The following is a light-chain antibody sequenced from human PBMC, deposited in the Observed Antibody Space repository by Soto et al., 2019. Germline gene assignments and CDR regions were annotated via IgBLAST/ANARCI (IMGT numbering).Light chain of an antibody. Sequence: DIQRTQSPSTLSASVGDRVTITCRASESISSGLAWYQQKPGKAPKLLIYDASSLESGVPSRFSGSGSGTEFPLTISSLQPDDFATYYCQQYNSYWTFGQGTKVDIK. CDR1: ESISSG. CDR3: QQYNSYWT. CDR2: DAS. J-gene: IGKJ1*01. V-gene: IGKV1-5*01.